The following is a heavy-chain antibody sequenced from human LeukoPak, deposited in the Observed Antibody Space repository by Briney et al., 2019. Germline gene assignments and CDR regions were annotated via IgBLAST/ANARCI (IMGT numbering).Heavy chain of an antibody. Sequence: GGSLRLSCAASGVTFANAWMSWARRAPGKGLEWVGRIKSRTAGGTTDYAAPVKGRFTISRDDSRNTLFLQMNSLQSEDTAVYYCLVVMVRGANWFDPWGQGTLVTVSS. V-gene: IGHV3-15*01. J-gene: IGHJ5*02. CDR3: LVVMVRGANWFDP. CDR2: IKSRTAGGTT. CDR1: GVTFANAW. D-gene: IGHD3-10*01.